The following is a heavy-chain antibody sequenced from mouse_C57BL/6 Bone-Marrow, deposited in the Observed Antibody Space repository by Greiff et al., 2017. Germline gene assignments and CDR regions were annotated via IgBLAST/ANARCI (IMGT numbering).Heavy chain of an antibody. Sequence: QVQLKESGAELVRPGTSVKLSCKASGYTFTSYWMHWVKQRPGQGLEWIGVIDPSDSYTNYNQKFKGKATLTVDTSSSTAYMQLSSLTSEDSAVYYCARVHYYGSSPFAYWGQGTLVTVSA. D-gene: IGHD1-1*01. J-gene: IGHJ3*01. CDR1: GYTFTSYW. V-gene: IGHV1-59*01. CDR2: IDPSDSYT. CDR3: ARVHYYGSSPFAY.